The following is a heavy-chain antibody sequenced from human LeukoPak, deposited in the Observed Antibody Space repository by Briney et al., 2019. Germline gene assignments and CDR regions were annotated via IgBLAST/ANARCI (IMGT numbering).Heavy chain of an antibody. Sequence: GGSLRLSCAASGFTFTGSAMHWVRQASGKGLEWVGRIRSKANNYATAYAASVKGRFTVSRDDSKNTAYLQMNSLKTEDTAVYYCMSYPSEVAVAGKDWGQGTLVTASS. V-gene: IGHV3-73*01. D-gene: IGHD6-19*01. J-gene: IGHJ4*02. CDR1: GFTFTGSA. CDR3: MSYPSEVAVAGKD. CDR2: IRSKANNYAT.